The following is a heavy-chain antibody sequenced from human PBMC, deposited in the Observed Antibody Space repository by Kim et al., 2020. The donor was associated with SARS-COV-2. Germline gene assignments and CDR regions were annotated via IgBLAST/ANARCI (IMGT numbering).Heavy chain of an antibody. CDR3: AKRHSAGWYYFDY. V-gene: IGHV3-30*02. CDR2: IWYDGSNK. CDR1: GFSFSNYA. D-gene: IGHD6-19*01. J-gene: IGHJ4*02. Sequence: GGSLRLSCAASGFSFSNYAMHWVRQAPGKGLEWVAVIWYDGSNKYYPASVKGRFTISRDNSENTLYLQMDSLRPDDTAVYYCAKRHSAGWYYFDYWGQG.